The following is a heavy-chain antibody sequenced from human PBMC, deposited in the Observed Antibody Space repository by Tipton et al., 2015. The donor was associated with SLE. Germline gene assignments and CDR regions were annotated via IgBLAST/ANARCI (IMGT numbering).Heavy chain of an antibody. D-gene: IGHD3-3*01. CDR3: ARVCRYDFWSGYLYYYYGMDV. Sequence: TLSLTCTVSGGSISSYYWSWIRQPPGMGLEWIGYIYYSGSTNYNPSLKSRVTISVDTSKNQFSLKLSSVTAADTAVYYCARVCRYDFWSGYLYYYYGMDVWGQGTTVTVSS. V-gene: IGHV4-59*01. CDR2: IYYSGST. CDR1: GGSISSYY. J-gene: IGHJ6*02.